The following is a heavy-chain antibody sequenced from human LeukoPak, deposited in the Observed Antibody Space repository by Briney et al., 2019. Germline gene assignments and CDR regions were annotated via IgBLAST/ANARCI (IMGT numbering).Heavy chain of an antibody. CDR3: AKENTVTHYYFDY. CDR1: GFTVSSNY. Sequence: GGSLRLSCAASGFTVSSNYMSWVRQAPGKGLEWVSVIYSGGSTYYADSVKGRFTISRDNSKNTLYLQMNSLRAEDTAVYYCAKENTVTHYYFDYWGQGTLVTVSS. V-gene: IGHV3-66*01. J-gene: IGHJ4*02. D-gene: IGHD4-17*01. CDR2: IYSGGST.